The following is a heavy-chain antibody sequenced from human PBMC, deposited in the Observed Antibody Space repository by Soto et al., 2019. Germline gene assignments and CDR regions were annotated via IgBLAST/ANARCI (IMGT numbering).Heavy chain of an antibody. Sequence: QVQLVQSGAEVKEPGSSVKVSCHASGGTFSSYALSWVRQAPGKGLEWMGGIIPLFRTPDYAQKFQGRVTITADESTSTAYMELSSLRSEDTAIYYCARDNGRPQLGGNYYYITDVWGQGTTITVSS. CDR3: ARDNGRPQLGGNYYYITDV. CDR2: IIPLFRTP. D-gene: IGHD3-3*02. J-gene: IGHJ6*02. CDR1: GGTFSSYA. V-gene: IGHV1-69*12.